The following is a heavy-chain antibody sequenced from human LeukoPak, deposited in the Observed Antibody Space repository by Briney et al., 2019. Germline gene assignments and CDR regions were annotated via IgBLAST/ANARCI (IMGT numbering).Heavy chain of an antibody. CDR1: GFTFSSYG. CDR3: ARDPGSSWYGGDY. CDR2: ISYDGSNK. V-gene: IGHV3-30*19. D-gene: IGHD6-13*01. Sequence: GGSLRLSCAASGFTFSSYGMHWVRQAPRKGLEWVAVISYDGSNKYYADSVKGRFTISRDNSTNTLYLQMNSLRAEDTAVYYCARDPGSSWYGGDYWGQGTLVTVSS. J-gene: IGHJ4*02.